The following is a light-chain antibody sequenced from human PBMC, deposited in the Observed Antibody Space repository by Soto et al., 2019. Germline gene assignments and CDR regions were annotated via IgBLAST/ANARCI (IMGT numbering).Light chain of an antibody. V-gene: IGKV3-20*01. CDR3: QQYGTSQT. CDR1: QSVSSSY. J-gene: IGKJ1*01. CDR2: GAS. Sequence: IVLTQSPVTLSLSPGERATLSWRASQSVSSSYLAWYQQQPGQAPRLLIYGASSRATGIPDRLSGGGSGTDFTLTISRLEPEDFAVYYCQQYGTSQTFGQGTKVDIK.